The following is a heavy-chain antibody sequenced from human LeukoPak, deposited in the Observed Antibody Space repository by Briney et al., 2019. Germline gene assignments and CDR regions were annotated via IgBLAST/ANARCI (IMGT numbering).Heavy chain of an antibody. J-gene: IGHJ5*02. V-gene: IGHV1-24*01. D-gene: IGHD1-26*01. CDR3: AAVSGHYTLLDA. CDR1: GYTLNDIS. CDR2: VDPDDGQR. Sequence: ASVKVSCKISGYTLNDISMHWVRQPPGKGLEWMGGVDPDDGQRVYAQNFQGRVTMTEDTSTNTAYMELSRLRSEDTAVYYCAAVSGHYTLLDAWGQGALSPSPQ.